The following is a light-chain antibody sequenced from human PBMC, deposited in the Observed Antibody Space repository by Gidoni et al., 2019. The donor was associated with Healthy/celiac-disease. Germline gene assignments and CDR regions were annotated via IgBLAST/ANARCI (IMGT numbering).Light chain of an antibody. J-gene: IGKJ3*01. Sequence: DIQLTPSPSSLSASVGDRVTITCQASQDISNYLNWYQQKPGKAPKLLIYDASNLETGVPSRFSGSGSGTDFTFTISSLQPEDIATYYCQQYDNLHTFGPGTKVDIK. CDR2: DAS. CDR3: QQYDNLHT. CDR1: QDISNY. V-gene: IGKV1-33*01.